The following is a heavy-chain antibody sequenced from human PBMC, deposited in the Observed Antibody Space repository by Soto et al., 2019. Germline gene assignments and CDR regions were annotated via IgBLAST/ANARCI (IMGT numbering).Heavy chain of an antibody. CDR2: IKSKTDGGTT. Sequence: WGSLRLSCAASGFTFSNAWMSWVRQAPGKGLEWVGRIKSKTDGGTTDYAAPVKGRFTISRDDSKNTLYLQMNSLKTEDTAVYYCTTILELRAYYYMDVWGKGTTVTVSS. CDR1: GFTFSNAW. CDR3: TTILELRAYYYMDV. D-gene: IGHD1-7*01. J-gene: IGHJ6*03. V-gene: IGHV3-15*01.